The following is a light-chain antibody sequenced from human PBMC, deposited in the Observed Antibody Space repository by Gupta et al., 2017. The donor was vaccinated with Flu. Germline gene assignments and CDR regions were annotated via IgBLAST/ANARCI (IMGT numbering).Light chain of an antibody. V-gene: IGKV1-5*03. Sequence: DMQMTQPPPTLSASVGDRVTITCRASQSISSWLAWYQQKPGKAPKLLIYKASSLESGVPSRFSGSGSGTEFTLTISSLQPDDFATYYCQQYNSYSLTWTFGQGTKVEIK. CDR1: QSISSW. CDR2: KAS. J-gene: IGKJ1*01. CDR3: QQYNSYSLTWT.